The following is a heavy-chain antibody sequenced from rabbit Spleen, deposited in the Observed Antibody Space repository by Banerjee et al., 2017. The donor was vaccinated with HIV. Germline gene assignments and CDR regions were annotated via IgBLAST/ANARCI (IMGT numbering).Heavy chain of an antibody. D-gene: IGHD1-1*01. J-gene: IGHJ4*01. Sequence: QEQLEESGGDLVKPGASLTLTCTASGFDFSSSYWICWVRQAPGKGLEWIACIYPDYGSTDYASWVNGRFTISSNTNQNTVSLQVTTMTAADTATYFCARYSDSGGYMDLWGQGTLVTVS. CDR1: GFDFSSSYW. V-gene: IGHV1S43*01. CDR2: IYPDYGST. CDR3: ARYSDSGGYMDL.